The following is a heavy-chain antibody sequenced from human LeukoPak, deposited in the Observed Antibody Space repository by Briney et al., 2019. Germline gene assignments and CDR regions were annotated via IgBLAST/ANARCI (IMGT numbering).Heavy chain of an antibody. CDR1: GYTFTGYY. J-gene: IGHJ5*02. V-gene: IGHV1-2*02. D-gene: IGHD1-20*01. Sequence: ASVKVSCKASGYTFTGYYMHWVRQAPGQGLEWMGWINPNSGGTNYAQKFQGRVTMTRDTSISTAYMELSRLRSDDTAVYYCARDPQRYNWNLRWFDPWGQGTLVTVSS. CDR2: INPNSGGT. CDR3: ARDPQRYNWNLRWFDP.